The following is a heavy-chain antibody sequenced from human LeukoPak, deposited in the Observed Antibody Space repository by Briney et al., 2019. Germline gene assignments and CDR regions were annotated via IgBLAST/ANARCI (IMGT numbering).Heavy chain of an antibody. Sequence: SETLSLTCAVYGGSFSGYYWNWIRQAPGKGLEWIGEINHSGSTNYNPSLKSRLTMSVDTSKNQFSLKLTSVTAADTAVYYCAREVDAAAAYNWFDPWGQGTLVTVSS. D-gene: IGHD2-2*01. J-gene: IGHJ5*02. V-gene: IGHV4-34*01. CDR1: GGSFSGYY. CDR3: AREVDAAAAYNWFDP. CDR2: INHSGST.